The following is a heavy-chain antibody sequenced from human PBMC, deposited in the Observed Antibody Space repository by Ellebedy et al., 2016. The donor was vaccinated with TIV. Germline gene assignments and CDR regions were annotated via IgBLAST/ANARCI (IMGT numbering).Heavy chain of an antibody. D-gene: IGHD6-13*01. CDR2: IIPILGIA. CDR3: AREGGISSSWYDEHAYYFDY. J-gene: IGHJ4*02. V-gene: IGHV1-69*04. Sequence: AASVKVSCKASGYTFTSYYMRWVRQAPGQGLEWMGRIIPILGIANYAQKFQGRVTITADKSTSTAYMELSSLRSEDTAVYYCAREGGISSSWYDEHAYYFDYWGQGTLVTVSS. CDR1: GYTFTSYY.